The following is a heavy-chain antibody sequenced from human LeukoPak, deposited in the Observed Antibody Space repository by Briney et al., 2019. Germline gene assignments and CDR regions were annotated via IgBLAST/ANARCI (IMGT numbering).Heavy chain of an antibody. V-gene: IGHV3-30*01. CDR2: ISYDGSNK. CDR3: ARDDDSSGSSFDY. J-gene: IGHJ4*02. CDR1: GFTFSSYA. Sequence: GGSLRLSCAASGFTFSSYAMHWVRQAPGKGLEWVAVISYDGSNKYYADSVKGRSTISRDNSKNTLYLQMNSLRAEDTAVYYCARDDDSSGSSFDYWGQGTLVTVSS. D-gene: IGHD3-22*01.